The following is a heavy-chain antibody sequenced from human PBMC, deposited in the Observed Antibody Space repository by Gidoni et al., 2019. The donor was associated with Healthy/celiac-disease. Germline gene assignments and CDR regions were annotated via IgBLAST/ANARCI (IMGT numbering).Heavy chain of an antibody. Sequence: QVQLVESGGGVVQPGRSLRLSCDAFGFTFSSYGMHWVRQGPGKGLEWVEVISYDGSNKYYAASVKGRFTISRDNSKNTLYLQMNSLRAEDTAVYYCAKDGGLDDWYFDLWGRGTLVTVSS. J-gene: IGHJ2*01. CDR1: GFTFSSYG. V-gene: IGHV3-30*18. D-gene: IGHD1-1*01. CDR3: AKDGGLDDWYFDL. CDR2: ISYDGSNK.